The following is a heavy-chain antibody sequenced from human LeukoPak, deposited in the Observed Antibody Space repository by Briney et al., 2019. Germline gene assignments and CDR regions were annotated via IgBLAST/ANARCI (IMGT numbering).Heavy chain of an antibody. V-gene: IGHV3-23*01. CDR1: GFTFSSYA. Sequence: GGSLRLSCAASGFTFSSYAMSWVRLAPGKGLEWVSGISGSGGYTYYADSVKGRFTISRDNSINSLFLQMNSLTNEDTALYYCAKGAAIGHYYYMDVWGRGTTVTVS. D-gene: IGHD6-25*01. CDR2: ISGSGGYT. CDR3: AKGAAIGHYYYMDV. J-gene: IGHJ6*03.